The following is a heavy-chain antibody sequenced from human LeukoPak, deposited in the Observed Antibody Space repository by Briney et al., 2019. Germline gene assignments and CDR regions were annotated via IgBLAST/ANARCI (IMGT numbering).Heavy chain of an antibody. Sequence: GGSLRLSCVASGFTFNDHGMHWVRQAPGKGLEWLAFIRYDGTDESYGASVRGRFTISRDDSLNTVYLQMDGLGHDDTAVYYCARNRAFGTFDAFDMWGQGTMVTVSS. CDR1: GFTFNDHG. CDR2: IRYDGTDE. J-gene: IGHJ3*02. D-gene: IGHD3-10*01. CDR3: ARNRAFGTFDAFDM. V-gene: IGHV3-30*02.